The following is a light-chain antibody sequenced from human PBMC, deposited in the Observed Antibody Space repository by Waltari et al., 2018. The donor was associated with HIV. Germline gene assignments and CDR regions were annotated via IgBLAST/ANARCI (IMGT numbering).Light chain of an antibody. CDR1: TIGTKD. V-gene: IGLV3-9*01. CDR2: NDR. CDR3: QVWHYSVV. Sequence: SYELTQPFSVSVALGRTVRITCGGSTIGTKDVHWYQQRPGQDPLLVIFNDRNRPSGIPERFSGSKSRNTATRAISGAQAGEEADYYCQVWHYSVVFGGGTKLTVL. J-gene: IGLJ3*02.